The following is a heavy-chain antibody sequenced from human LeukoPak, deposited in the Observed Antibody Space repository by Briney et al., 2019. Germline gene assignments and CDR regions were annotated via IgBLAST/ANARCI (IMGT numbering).Heavy chain of an antibody. Sequence: GGSLRLSCAVSGFTFTRYYMSWVRQAPGKGLEWVANIKEDGSEKYYVESMKGRFTISRDNAKNSLYLQMNSLTAEDTAVYYCARVGLGVGSGRKASGLDPWGQGTLVTVSS. V-gene: IGHV3-7*01. D-gene: IGHD3-10*01. J-gene: IGHJ5*02. CDR3: ARVGLGVGSGRKASGLDP. CDR1: GFTFTRYY. CDR2: IKEDGSEK.